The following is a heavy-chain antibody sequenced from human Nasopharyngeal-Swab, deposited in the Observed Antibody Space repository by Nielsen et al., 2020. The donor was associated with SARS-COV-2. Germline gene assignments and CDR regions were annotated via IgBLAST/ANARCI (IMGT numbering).Heavy chain of an antibody. D-gene: IGHD3-9*01. J-gene: IGHJ4*02. CDR3: ARDQDFDWSFDY. CDR2: INSDGSST. Sequence: GESLKISCAASGFTFSSYWMHWVRQAPGKGLVWVSRINSDGSSTSYADSVKGRFTISRDNAKNTLYLQMNSLRAEDTAVYYCARDQDFDWSFDYWGQGTLVTVSS. V-gene: IGHV3-74*01. CDR1: GFTFSSYW.